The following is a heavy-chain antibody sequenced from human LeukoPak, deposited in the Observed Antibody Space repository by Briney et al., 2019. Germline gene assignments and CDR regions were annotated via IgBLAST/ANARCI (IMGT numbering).Heavy chain of an antibody. Sequence: GGSLRLSCAASGFTFSSYAMSWVRQAPGKGLEWVSAINGKGGTTYSAASVKGRFTISRDNSKNTLYLQMNSLRVEDTAVYYCAKGLQYDHSGYYSSECFQHWGQGTLVTVSS. V-gene: IGHV3-23*01. D-gene: IGHD3-22*01. CDR1: GFTFSSYA. J-gene: IGHJ1*01. CDR2: INGKGGTT. CDR3: AKGLQYDHSGYYSSECFQH.